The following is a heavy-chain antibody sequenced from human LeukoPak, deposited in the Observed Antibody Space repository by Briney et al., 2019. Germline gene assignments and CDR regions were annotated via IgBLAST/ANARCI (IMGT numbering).Heavy chain of an antibody. D-gene: IGHD3-22*01. CDR1: GGSISSYY. J-gene: IGHJ3*02. V-gene: IGHV4-59*01. CDR3: ARDAPLYYYDSSSYYSDAFDI. CDR2: IYYSGST. Sequence: SETLSLTCTVSGGSISSYYWSWIRQPPGKGLEWIGYIYYSGSTNYNPSLKSRVTISVDTSKNQFSLKLSSVTAAYTAVDYCARDAPLYYYDSSSYYSDAFDIWGQGTMVTVSS.